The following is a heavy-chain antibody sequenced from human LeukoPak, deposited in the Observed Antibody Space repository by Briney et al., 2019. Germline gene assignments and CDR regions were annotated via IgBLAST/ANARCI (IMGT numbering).Heavy chain of an antibody. D-gene: IGHD5-18*01. CDR2: IYSGGST. CDR3: ASTRLADTAMVPPYYYYGMDV. J-gene: IGHJ6*02. Sequence: GGSLRLSCAASRFTVSSNYMSWVRQAPGKGLEWVSVIYSGGSTYYADSVKGRFTISRDNSKNTLYLQMNSLRAEDTAVYYCASTRLADTAMVPPYYYYGMDVWGQGTTVTVSS. V-gene: IGHV3-53*01. CDR1: RFTVSSNY.